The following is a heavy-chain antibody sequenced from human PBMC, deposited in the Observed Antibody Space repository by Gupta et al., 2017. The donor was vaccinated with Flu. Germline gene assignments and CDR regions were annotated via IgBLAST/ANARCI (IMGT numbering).Heavy chain of an antibody. CDR1: SFY. Sequence: SFYWGWIRQPPGKGLEYLGSIYYTGRNSYNPSLKRRVTIAVDTSKKQFSLKLRYVNAEDNAVYYCASLNDDTAMPILRDYWGQGALVTVSS. D-gene: IGHD3-9*01. V-gene: IGHV4-39*01. J-gene: IGHJ4*02. CDR3: ASLNDDTAMPILRDY. CDR2: IYYTGRN.